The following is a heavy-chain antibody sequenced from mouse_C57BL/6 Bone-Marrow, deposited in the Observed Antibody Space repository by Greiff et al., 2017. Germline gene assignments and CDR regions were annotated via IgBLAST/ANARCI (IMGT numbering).Heavy chain of an antibody. Sequence: VQLKQYGPVLVKPGASVKMSCKASGYTFTDYYMNWVKQSHGKSLEWIGVINPYNGGTSYNQKFKGKATLTVDKSSSTAYMELNSLTSEDSAVYYCARDYGNYFYYAMDYWGQGTSVTVSS. D-gene: IGHD2-1*01. V-gene: IGHV1-19*01. J-gene: IGHJ4*01. CDR1: GYTFTDYY. CDR2: INPYNGGT. CDR3: ARDYGNYFYYAMDY.